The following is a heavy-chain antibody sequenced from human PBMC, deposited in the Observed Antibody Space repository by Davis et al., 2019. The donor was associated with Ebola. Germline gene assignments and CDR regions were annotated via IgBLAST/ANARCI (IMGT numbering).Heavy chain of an antibody. J-gene: IGHJ6*04. Sequence: GESLKISCAASGFTFDDYAMTWVRQALGKGLEWVSAIIGSGGSTYYADSVKGRFTISRDNSKKTLYLQMNSLRAEDTAVYYCAKSGLSFGVVKYHYGMDVWGKGTTVTVSS. CDR3: AKSGLSFGVVKYHYGMDV. V-gene: IGHV3-23*01. CDR1: GFTFDDYA. D-gene: IGHD3-3*01. CDR2: IIGSGGST.